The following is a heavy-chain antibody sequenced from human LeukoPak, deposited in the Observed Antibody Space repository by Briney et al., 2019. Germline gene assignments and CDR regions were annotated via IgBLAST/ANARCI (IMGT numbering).Heavy chain of an antibody. CDR1: GDSISHSY. J-gene: IGHJ2*01. CDR2: IYYSGST. D-gene: IGHD6-13*01. Sequence: SETLSLTCTVSGDSISHSYWSWIRQPPGKGLEWIGYIYYSGSTNYNPSLKSRVTISVDTSKNQFSLKLSSVTAADTAVYYCARQGAREQQLELDWYFDLWGRGTLVTVSS. CDR3: ARQGAREQQLELDWYFDL. V-gene: IGHV4-59*08.